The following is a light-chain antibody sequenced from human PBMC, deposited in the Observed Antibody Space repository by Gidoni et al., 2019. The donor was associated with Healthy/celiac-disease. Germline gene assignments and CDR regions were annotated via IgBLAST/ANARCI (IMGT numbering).Light chain of an antibody. Sequence: IPITPSPSSVSASVGDRVTITCRGSHGISSWLAWYQQKPGKAPKLLIYAASSLQSGVPARFSGSGSGTDFTLTISSLQAEDFATYYCQQANSFPPTFGQGTKLEIK. CDR2: AAS. V-gene: IGKV1D-12*01. CDR3: QQANSFPPT. J-gene: IGKJ2*01. CDR1: HGISSW.